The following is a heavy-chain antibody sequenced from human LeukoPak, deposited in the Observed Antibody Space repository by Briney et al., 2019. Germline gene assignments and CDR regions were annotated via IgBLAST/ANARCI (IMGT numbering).Heavy chain of an antibody. Sequence: GGSLRLSCAASGFTFSDYYMSWIRQAPGKGLEWVSYISSSSSYTNYADSAKGRFTISRDNAKNSLYLQMNSLRAEDTAVYYCARVVRDSGWYYFDYWGQGALVTVSS. CDR3: ARVVRDSGWYYFDY. V-gene: IGHV3-11*06. D-gene: IGHD6-19*01. CDR1: GFTFSDYY. CDR2: ISSSSSYT. J-gene: IGHJ4*02.